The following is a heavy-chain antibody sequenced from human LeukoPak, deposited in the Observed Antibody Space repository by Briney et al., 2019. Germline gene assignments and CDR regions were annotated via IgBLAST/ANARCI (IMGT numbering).Heavy chain of an antibody. CDR3: ASQYNWNYEDY. V-gene: IGHV4-34*01. D-gene: IGHD1-7*01. J-gene: IGHJ4*02. Sequence: SETLSLTCAVYGESFSDYYWSWIRQPPGKGLEWIGEINHSGSTNYSPSLKSRVTISVNTSKNQFSLKLTSVTAADTAVYYCASQYNWNYEDYWGQGTLVTVSS. CDR2: INHSGST. CDR1: GESFSDYY.